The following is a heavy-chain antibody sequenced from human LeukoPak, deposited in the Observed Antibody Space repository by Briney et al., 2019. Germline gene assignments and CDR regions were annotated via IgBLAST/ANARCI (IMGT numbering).Heavy chain of an antibody. J-gene: IGHJ4*02. CDR1: GYTFTSFA. CDR2: VNTNTGNP. V-gene: IGHV7-4-1*02. Sequence: ASVKVSCKASGYTFTSFAMNWVRQAPGQGLEWMGWVNTNTGNPTYAQGFTGRFVFSLDTSVSTAYLQISSLKAEDTAVYYCARDPGPEQWLVNDYWGQGTLVTVSS. CDR3: ARDPGPEQWLVNDY. D-gene: IGHD6-19*01.